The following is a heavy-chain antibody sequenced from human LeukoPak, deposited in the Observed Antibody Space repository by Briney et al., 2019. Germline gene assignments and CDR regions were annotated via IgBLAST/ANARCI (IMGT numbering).Heavy chain of an antibody. D-gene: IGHD1-26*01. CDR2: ISRTGITT. CDR1: GFTFSNYA. V-gene: IGHV3-23*01. Sequence: PGGSLRLSCAISGFTFSNYAMSWVRQAPGKGLEWVAAISRTGITTYYADSARGRFIISRDNSKNTLFLQLNSLRVEDTALYYCAKDEWELIFDLWGQGTLVAVSS. CDR3: AKDEWELIFDL. J-gene: IGHJ4*02.